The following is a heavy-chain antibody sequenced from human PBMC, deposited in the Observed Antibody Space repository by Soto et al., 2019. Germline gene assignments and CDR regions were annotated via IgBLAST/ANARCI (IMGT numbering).Heavy chain of an antibody. V-gene: IGHV4-39*01. J-gene: IGHJ6*02. CDR2: IYYSGST. CDR3: ARHHLPDYYYGMDV. CDR1: GGSISSGSYY. Sequence: SETLSLTCTVSGGSISSGSYYWGWIRQPPGKGLEWIGSIYYSGSTYYNPSLKSRVTISVDTSKDQFSLKLSSVTAADTAVYYCARHHLPDYYYGMDVWGQGTTVT.